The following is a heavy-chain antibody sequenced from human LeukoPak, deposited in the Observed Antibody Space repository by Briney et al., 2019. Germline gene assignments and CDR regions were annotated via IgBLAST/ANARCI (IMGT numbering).Heavy chain of an antibody. CDR3: ARHPITMVRGGYFDY. V-gene: IGHV4-34*01. Sequence: SETLSLTCAVYGGSFSGYYWSWIRQPPGKGLEWIGEINHSGSTDYNPSLKSRVTISVDTSKNQFSLKLSSVTAADTAVYYCARHPITMVRGGYFDYWGQGTLVSVSS. CDR1: GGSFSGYY. J-gene: IGHJ4*02. D-gene: IGHD3-10*01. CDR2: INHSGST.